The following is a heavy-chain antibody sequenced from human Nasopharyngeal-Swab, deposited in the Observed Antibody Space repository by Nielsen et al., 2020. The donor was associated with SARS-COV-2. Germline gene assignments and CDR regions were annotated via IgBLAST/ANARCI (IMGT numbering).Heavy chain of an antibody. D-gene: IGHD2-21*01. Sequence: IRQPPGKGLEWVANIKKDGSEKYYVDSVKGRFTISRDNAKNSLYLQMNSLRAEDTAVYYCARGCCGGACPEGYWGQGTLVTVSS. CDR3: ARGCCGGACPEGY. J-gene: IGHJ4*02. CDR2: IKKDGSEK. V-gene: IGHV3-7*03.